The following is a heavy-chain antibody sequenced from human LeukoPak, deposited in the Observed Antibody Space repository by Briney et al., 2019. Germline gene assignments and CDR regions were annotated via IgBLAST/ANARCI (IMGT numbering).Heavy chain of an antibody. CDR1: GGSISGSSYY. CDR3: ARVVGATSAFDY. Sequence: PSETLSLTCTVSGGSISGSSYYWGWIRQPPGKGLEWIGSIYYSGSTYYNPSLKSRVTISVDKSKNQFSLKLSSVTAADTAVYYCARVVGATSAFDYWGQGTLVTVSS. J-gene: IGHJ4*02. D-gene: IGHD1-26*01. CDR2: IYYSGST. V-gene: IGHV4-39*07.